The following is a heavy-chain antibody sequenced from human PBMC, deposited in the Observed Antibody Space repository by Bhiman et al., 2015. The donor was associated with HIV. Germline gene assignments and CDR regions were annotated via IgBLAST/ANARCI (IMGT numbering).Heavy chain of an antibody. CDR1: GFTFSSYA. CDR3: ARDGQFYTDAFDI. V-gene: IGHV3-30-3*01. D-gene: IGHD2/OR15-2a*01. CDR2: ISYDGSNK. J-gene: IGHJ3*02. Sequence: QVQLVESGGGVVQPGRSLRLSCAASGFTFSSYAMHWVRQAPGKGLEWVAVISYDGSNKYYADSVKGRFTISRDNSKNTLYLQMNSLRAEDTAVYYCARDGQFYTDAFDIWGQGTMVTVSS.